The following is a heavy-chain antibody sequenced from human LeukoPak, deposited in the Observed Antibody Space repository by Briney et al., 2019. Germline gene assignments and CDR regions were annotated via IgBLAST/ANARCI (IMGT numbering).Heavy chain of an antibody. V-gene: IGHV3-21*01. CDR2: ISSSGDYK. CDR1: GFAFSYYS. CDR3: ARGHNDWFDFFDY. J-gene: IGHJ4*02. D-gene: IGHD3-9*01. Sequence: SGGSLRLSCAASGFAFSYYSITWVRQAPGKGLEWVSSISSSGDYKYYADSVKGRFTISRNNAKNSLFLQMNSLRAEDTALYYCARGHNDWFDFFDYWGQGTLVTVSS.